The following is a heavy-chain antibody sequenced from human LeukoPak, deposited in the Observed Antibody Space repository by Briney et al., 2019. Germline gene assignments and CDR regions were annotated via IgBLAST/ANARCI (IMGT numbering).Heavy chain of an antibody. V-gene: IGHV4-34*01. CDR3: ARIVVVPAYYYYYGMDV. CDR2: INHSGST. CDR1: GGSFSGYY. Sequence: PSETLSLTCAVYGGSFSGYYWSWIRQPPGKGLEWIGEINHSGSTNYNPSLKSRVTISVDTSKNQFSLKLSSVTAADTAVYYCARIVVVPAYYYYYGMDVWGQGTTVTVSS. J-gene: IGHJ6*02. D-gene: IGHD2-2*01.